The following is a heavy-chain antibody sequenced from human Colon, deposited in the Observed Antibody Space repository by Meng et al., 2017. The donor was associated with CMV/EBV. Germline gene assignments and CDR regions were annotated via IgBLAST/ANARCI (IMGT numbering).Heavy chain of an antibody. CDR3: ARSNYSTFDGGRPSYYYGMDV. J-gene: IGHJ6*02. V-gene: IGHV4-59*01. D-gene: IGHD4-11*01. Sequence: SETLSLTCSVSDGSMIHYYWSWIRQAPGKGLEWIGFLYFRGRTKYSPSLESRVTMSIDTSNKQFSLELRSVTTADTAVYYCARSNYSTFDGGRPSYYYGMDVWGQGTTVTVSS. CDR1: DGSMIHYY. CDR2: LYFRGRT.